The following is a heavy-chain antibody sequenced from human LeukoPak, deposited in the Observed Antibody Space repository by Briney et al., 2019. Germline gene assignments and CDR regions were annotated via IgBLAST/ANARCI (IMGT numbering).Heavy chain of an antibody. V-gene: IGHV4-34*01. D-gene: IGHD3-22*01. CDR2: INHSGST. CDR1: GGSFSGYY. CDR3: ARARSIVVVINYYFDY. J-gene: IGHJ4*02. Sequence: SETLSLTCAVYGGSFSGYYWSWIRQPPGKGLEWIGEINHSGSTNYNPSLKSRVTISVDTSKNQFSLKLCSVTAADTAVYYCARARSIVVVINYYFDYWGQGTLVTVSS.